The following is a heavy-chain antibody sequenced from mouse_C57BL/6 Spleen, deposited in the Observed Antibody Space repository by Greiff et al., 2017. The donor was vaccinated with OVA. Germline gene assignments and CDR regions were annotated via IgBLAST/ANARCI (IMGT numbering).Heavy chain of an antibody. J-gene: IGHJ4*01. Sequence: VKLQQPGAELVMPGASVKLSCKASGYTFTSYWMHWVKQRPGQGLEWIGEIDPSDSYTNYNQKFKGKSTLTVDKSSSTAYMQLSSLTSEDSAVYYCARSRFPYAMDYWGQGTSVTVSS. CDR1: GYTFTSYW. V-gene: IGHV1-69*01. CDR2: IDPSDSYT. CDR3: ARSRFPYAMDY.